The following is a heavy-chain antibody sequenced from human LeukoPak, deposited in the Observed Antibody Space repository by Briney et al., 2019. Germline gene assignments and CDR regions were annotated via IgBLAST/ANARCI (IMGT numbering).Heavy chain of an antibody. V-gene: IGHV4-59*08. CDR1: GGSISSYY. J-gene: IGHJ4*02. Sequence: SETLSLTCTVSGGSISSYYWSWIRQPPGKGLEWIGYIYYSGSTNYNPSLKSRVTISVDTSKNQFSLKLSSVTAADTAVYYCARHVKGRLLSPYYFDYWGQGTLVTVSS. D-gene: IGHD3-22*01. CDR2: IYYSGST. CDR3: ARHVKGRLLSPYYFDY.